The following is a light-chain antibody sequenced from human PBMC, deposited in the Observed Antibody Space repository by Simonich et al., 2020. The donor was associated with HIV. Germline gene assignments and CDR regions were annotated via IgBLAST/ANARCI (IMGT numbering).Light chain of an antibody. J-gene: IGKJ2*01. Sequence: EIVMTQSPATLSVSPGERATLSCRASQSVSSNLAWYQQKPGQAPRLLIYGASTRATGIPARFSGSGSGTDFTLTISRLEPEDFAVYHCQQYGNSPNTFGQGTKLEIK. CDR1: QSVSSN. CDR2: GAS. V-gene: IGKV3-15*01. CDR3: QQYGNSPNT.